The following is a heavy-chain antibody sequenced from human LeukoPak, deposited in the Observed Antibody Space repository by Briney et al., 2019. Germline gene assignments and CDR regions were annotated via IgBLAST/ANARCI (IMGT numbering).Heavy chain of an antibody. J-gene: IGHJ5*02. Sequence: SETLSLTCTVSGGSISSYYWSWIRQSPGKGLEWIGEINHSGSTNYNPSLKSRVTISVDTSKNQFSLKLSSVTAADTAVYYCARGITVIVVVTLYNWFDPWGQGTLVTVSS. CDR3: ARGITVIVVVTLYNWFDP. CDR1: GGSISSYY. D-gene: IGHD3-22*01. CDR2: INHSGST. V-gene: IGHV4-34*01.